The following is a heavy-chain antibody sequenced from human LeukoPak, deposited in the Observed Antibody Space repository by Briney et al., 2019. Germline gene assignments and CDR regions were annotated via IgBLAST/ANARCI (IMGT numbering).Heavy chain of an antibody. J-gene: IGHJ3*02. CDR3: ARDYDYYDSSGYYYTAFDI. CDR2: ISSSSSYI. D-gene: IGHD3-22*01. V-gene: IGHV3-21*01. Sequence: GGSLRLSCAASGFTFSSYSMNWVRQAPGKGLEWVSSISSSSSYIYYADSVKGRFTISRDNAKNSLYLQMNSLRAEDTAVYYCARDYDYYDSSGYYYTAFDIWGQGTMVTVSS. CDR1: GFTFSSYS.